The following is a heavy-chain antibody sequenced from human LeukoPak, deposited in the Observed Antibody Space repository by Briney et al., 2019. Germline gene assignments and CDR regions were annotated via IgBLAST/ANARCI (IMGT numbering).Heavy chain of an antibody. D-gene: IGHD4/OR15-4a*01. J-gene: IGHJ4*02. CDR3: ARYVHGALDF. CDR1: GFTFSRYW. V-gene: IGHV3-7*01. Sequence: GGSLRLSCAASGFTFSRYWMAWVRQAPGKGLEWVANIRGDAGDKGYADSVRDRFTISRDNGKNSLYLQMNSLTAEDTAVYYCARYVHGALDFWGQGTLVVVSS. CDR2: IRGDAGDK.